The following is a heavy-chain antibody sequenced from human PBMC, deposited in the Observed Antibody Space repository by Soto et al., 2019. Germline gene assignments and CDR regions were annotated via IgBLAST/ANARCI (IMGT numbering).Heavy chain of an antibody. CDR2: VTGSTGTT. J-gene: IGHJ4*02. CDR3: AKWSGFGDL. D-gene: IGHD3-10*01. V-gene: IGHV3-23*01. CDR1: GFTFSSYG. Sequence: EVQLLESGGGLVQPGGSLRLSCAASGFTFSSYGITWVRQAPGKGLEWVPGVTGSTGTTHYADSVKGRFTISRDNSKNTVYLQMNSLRAEDTAVYYCAKWSGFGDLWGQGTLVTVSS.